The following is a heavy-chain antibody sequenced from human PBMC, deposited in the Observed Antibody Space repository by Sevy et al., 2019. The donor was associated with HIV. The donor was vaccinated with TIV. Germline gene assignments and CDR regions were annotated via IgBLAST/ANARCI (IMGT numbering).Heavy chain of an antibody. Sequence: GGSLRLSCAASGFTVTNNYMNWVRQAPGKGLEWVSLIQSGGRTYYADFVKGRVTISRDNSKNSLYLQMNALRAEDTAVYYCARDLGYFDYWGQGALVTVSS. CDR3: ARDLGYFDY. CDR2: IQSGGRT. J-gene: IGHJ4*02. V-gene: IGHV3-53*01. CDR1: GFTVTNNY.